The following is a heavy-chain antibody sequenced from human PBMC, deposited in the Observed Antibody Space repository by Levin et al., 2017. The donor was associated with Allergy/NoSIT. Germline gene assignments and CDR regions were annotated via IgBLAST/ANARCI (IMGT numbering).Heavy chain of an antibody. CDR3: ARRRYRYYFDY. J-gene: IGHJ4*02. CDR1: GESFSGYY. D-gene: IGHD1-1*01. CDR2: LNHSGGT. V-gene: IGHV4-34*01. Sequence: SETLSLTCAVYGESFSGYYWSWIRQPPGKGLEWIGELNHSGGTTYNPSLKSRVTISVDTSENQFSLKLRSVTAADTAVYYCARRRYRYYFDYWGQGTLVTVSS.